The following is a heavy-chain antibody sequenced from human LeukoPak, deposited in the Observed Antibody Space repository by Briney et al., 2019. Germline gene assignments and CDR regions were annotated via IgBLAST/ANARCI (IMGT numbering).Heavy chain of an antibody. CDR1: GGSFSGYY. CDR3: ARRYSSGYYH. V-gene: IGHV4-34*01. Sequence: SETLSLTCAVYGGSFSGYYWSWIRQPPGKGLEWIGEINHSGSTNYNPSLKSRVTISVDTSKNQFSLKLSSVTAADTAVYYCARRYSSGYYHWGQGTLVTVSS. D-gene: IGHD3-22*01. CDR2: INHSGST. J-gene: IGHJ5*02.